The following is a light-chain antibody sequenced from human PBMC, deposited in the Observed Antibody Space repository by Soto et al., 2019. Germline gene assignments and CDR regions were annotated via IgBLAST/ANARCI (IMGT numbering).Light chain of an antibody. J-gene: IGLJ1*01. Sequence: QSVLTQPPSASGSPGQSVTISCTGTKSDIGVYDFVSWYQHHPGKAPRLIIYEVVQRPSGVPDRFSGSKSGNTASLTVSGLQAADEPAYFCKSYAGSNTYVFGSGTKVTV. CDR3: KSYAGSNTYV. CDR2: EVV. V-gene: IGLV2-8*01. CDR1: KSDIGVYDF.